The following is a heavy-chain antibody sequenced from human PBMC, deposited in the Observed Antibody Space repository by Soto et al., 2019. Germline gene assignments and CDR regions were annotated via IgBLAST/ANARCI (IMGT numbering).Heavy chain of an antibody. V-gene: IGHV4-39*01. Sequence: QLQLQESGPGLVKPSETLSLTCTVSGGSISSSSYYWGWIRQPPGKGLEWIGSIYYSGSTYYNPSLKSRVTISVDTSKNQCSLKLSSVTAADTAVYYCARHEVEGSSWPADYWGQGTLVTVSS. D-gene: IGHD6-13*01. CDR3: ARHEVEGSSWPADY. J-gene: IGHJ4*02. CDR1: GGSISSSSYY. CDR2: IYYSGST.